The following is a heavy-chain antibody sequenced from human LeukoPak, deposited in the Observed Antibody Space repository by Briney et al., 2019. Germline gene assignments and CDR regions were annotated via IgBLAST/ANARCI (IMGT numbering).Heavy chain of an antibody. CDR3: ARDLRVVTATPHDAFDI. CDR2: ISAYNGNT. V-gene: IGHV1-18*01. Sequence: ASVKVSCKASGYTFTSYGISWVRQAPGQGLEWVGWISAYNGNTNYAQKLQGRATMTTDTSTSTAYMELRSLRSDDTAVYYCARDLRVVTATPHDAFDIWGQGTMVTVSS. D-gene: IGHD2-21*02. J-gene: IGHJ3*02. CDR1: GYTFTSYG.